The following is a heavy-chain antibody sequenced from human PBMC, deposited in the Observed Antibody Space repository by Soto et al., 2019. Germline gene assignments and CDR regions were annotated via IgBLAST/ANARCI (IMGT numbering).Heavy chain of an antibody. D-gene: IGHD3-10*01. CDR1: GVSFNNNG. J-gene: IGHJ6*02. CDR2: VSPPFRTS. CDR3: ARVLYYGSGSYSPYGMDV. V-gene: IGHV1-69*01. Sequence: QVQLVQSGAEVKKPGSSVKVSCKTSGVSFNNNGIGWVRQAPGHGLEWMGGVSPPFRTSNYARKCQGRISITADASTGTVNMELSSLTSEDRAQYYCARVLYYGSGSYSPYGMDVWGQGTTVTVSS.